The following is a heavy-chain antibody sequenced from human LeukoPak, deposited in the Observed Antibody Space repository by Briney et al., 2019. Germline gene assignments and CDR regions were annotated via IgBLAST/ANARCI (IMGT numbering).Heavy chain of an antibody. J-gene: IGHJ4*02. CDR2: ISYDGSNK. CDR1: GFTFDDYA. CDR3: AKALRGSAFDY. D-gene: IGHD5-12*01. V-gene: IGHV3-30*18. Sequence: GGSLRLSCAASGFTFDDYAMHWVRQAPGKGLEWVAVISYDGSNKYYADSVKGRFTISRDNSKNTLYLQMNSLRAEDTAVYYCAKALRGSAFDYWGQGTLVTVSS.